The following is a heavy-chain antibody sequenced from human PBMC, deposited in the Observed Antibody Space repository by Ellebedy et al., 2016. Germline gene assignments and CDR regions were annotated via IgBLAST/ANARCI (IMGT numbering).Heavy chain of an antibody. D-gene: IGHD3-10*01. Sequence: GESLKISXAASGFTFSHYAMSWVRQAPGKGLEWVSSVTSSGDSAYYADSVKGRFTISRDTYKNTLYLQMNSLRAEDTAVYFCARSYYYGSGSYWFDPWGQGALVTVSS. J-gene: IGHJ5*02. CDR1: GFTFSHYA. CDR3: ARSYYYGSGSYWFDP. V-gene: IGHV3-23*01. CDR2: VTSSGDSA.